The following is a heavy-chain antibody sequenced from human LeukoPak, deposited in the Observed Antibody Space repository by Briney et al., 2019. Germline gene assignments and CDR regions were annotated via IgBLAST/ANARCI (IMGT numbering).Heavy chain of an antibody. D-gene: IGHD3-16*01. V-gene: IGHV4-34*01. Sequence: SETLSLTCAVYGGSFSGYYWSWIRQPPGKGLEWIGEINHSGSTNYNPSLKSRVTISVDTSKNQFSLKLSSVTAADTAVYYCARHLGTLSLDPWGQGTLVTVSS. CDR3: ARHLGTLSLDP. CDR2: INHSGST. CDR1: GGSFSGYY. J-gene: IGHJ5*02.